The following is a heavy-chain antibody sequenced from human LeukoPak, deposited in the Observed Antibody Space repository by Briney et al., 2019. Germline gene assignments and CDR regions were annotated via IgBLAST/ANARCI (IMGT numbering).Heavy chain of an antibody. D-gene: IGHD2-15*01. CDR3: ALGYCSGGSCYPLVYFDY. V-gene: IGHV1-2*02. CDR1: GYTFTGYY. J-gene: IGHJ4*02. Sequence: ASVKVSCKASGYTFTGYYMQWVRQAPGQGLEWMGWINPNSGGTNYAQKFQGRVTMTRDTSISTAYMELSRLRSDDTAVYYCALGYCSGGSCYPLVYFDYWGQGTLVTVSS. CDR2: INPNSGGT.